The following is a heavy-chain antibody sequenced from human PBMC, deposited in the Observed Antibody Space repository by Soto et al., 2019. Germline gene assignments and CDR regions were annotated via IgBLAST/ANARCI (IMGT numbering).Heavy chain of an antibody. D-gene: IGHD3-9*01. V-gene: IGHV2-5*01. J-gene: IGHJ5*02. CDR3: GHRSPDTSAEP. CDR1: GVSVSTTGAG. Sequence: QITLKESGPTLVKATQTLTLTCTFSGVSVSTTGAGVGWIRQPPGKALEWLAFIYFNDDKRYSPSLKNRLTITKAPTKNQVVLTMTNLHPVDTGTYYCGHRSPDTSAEPWGQGTLVTVSS. CDR2: IYFNDDK.